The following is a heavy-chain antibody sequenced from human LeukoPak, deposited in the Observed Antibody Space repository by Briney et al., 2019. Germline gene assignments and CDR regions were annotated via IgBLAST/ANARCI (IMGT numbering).Heavy chain of an antibody. Sequence: SETLSLTCTVSGGSISSGGYYWSWIRQPPGKGLEWIGCIYHSESTYYNPSLKSRVTISVDRSKNQFSLKLSSVTAADTAVYYCASTSSRGYWGQGTLVTVSS. CDR1: GGSISSGGYY. D-gene: IGHD6-13*01. CDR2: IYHSEST. J-gene: IGHJ4*02. CDR3: ASTSSRGY. V-gene: IGHV4-30-2*01.